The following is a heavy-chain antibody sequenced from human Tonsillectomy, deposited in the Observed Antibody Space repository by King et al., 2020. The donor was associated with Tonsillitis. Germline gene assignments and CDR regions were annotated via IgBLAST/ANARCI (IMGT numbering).Heavy chain of an antibody. J-gene: IGHJ6*02. D-gene: IGHD3-3*01. CDR1: GFTFSSYA. CDR3: ARGFLRFLEDYYGMDV. CDR2: ISYDGSNK. V-gene: IGHV3-30-3*01. Sequence: VQLVESGGGVVQPGRSLRLSCAASGFTFSSYAMHWVRQAPGKGLEWVAVISYDGSNKYYADSVKGRFTISRDNSKNTLYLQMNSLRAEDTAVYYCARGFLRFLEDYYGMDVWGQGTTVTVSS.